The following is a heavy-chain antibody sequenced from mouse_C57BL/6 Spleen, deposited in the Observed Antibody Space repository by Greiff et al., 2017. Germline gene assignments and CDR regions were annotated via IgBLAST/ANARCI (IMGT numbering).Heavy chain of an antibody. V-gene: IGHV1-64*01. CDR3: ARDGIYYAMDY. CDR1: GYTFTSYW. J-gene: IGHJ4*01. CDR2: IHPNSGST. D-gene: IGHD1-1*01. Sequence: QVQLQQPGAELVKPGASVKLSCKASGYTFTSYWMHWVKQRPGQGLEWIGMIHPNSGSTNYNEKFKSKATLTVDKSSSTAYMQLSSLTSEDSAVYYCARDGIYYAMDYWGKGTSVTVAS.